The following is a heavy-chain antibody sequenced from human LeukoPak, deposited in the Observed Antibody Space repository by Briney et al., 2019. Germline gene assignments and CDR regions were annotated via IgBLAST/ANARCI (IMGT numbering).Heavy chain of an antibody. J-gene: IGHJ4*02. CDR2: IFYSGST. D-gene: IGHD1-26*01. Sequence: SETLSLTCTASGGSISNYYWSWIRQPPGKGLEWIGYIFYSGSTNYNPSLKSRVTISVDTSKNQFSLQLSSVTAADTAVYYCARGYSGSYYGVWGQGTLVTVSS. CDR1: GGSISNYY. V-gene: IGHV4-59*01. CDR3: ARGYSGSYYGV.